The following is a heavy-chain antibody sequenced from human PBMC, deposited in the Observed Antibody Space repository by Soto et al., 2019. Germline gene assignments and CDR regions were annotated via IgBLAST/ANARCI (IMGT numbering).Heavy chain of an antibody. CDR2: ISSSSSTI. CDR1: GLTFSSYS. CDR3: VFGEESRYYYYGMDV. Sequence: EVQLVESGGGLVQRGGSLRLSCAASGLTFSSYSMNWVRQAPGKGLEWVSYISSSSSTIYYADSVKGRFTISRDNAKNSLYLQMHSLRAEETAVYYCVFGEESRYYYYGMDVWGQGTTVTVSS. V-gene: IGHV3-48*01. D-gene: IGHD3-10*01. J-gene: IGHJ6*02.